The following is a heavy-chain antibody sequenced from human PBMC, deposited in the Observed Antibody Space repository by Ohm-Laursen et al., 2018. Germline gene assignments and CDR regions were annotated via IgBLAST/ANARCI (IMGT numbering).Heavy chain of an antibody. CDR1: GFTFRTYS. D-gene: IGHD4-17*01. J-gene: IGHJ4*02. Sequence: GSQRLSCTASGFTFRTYSMNWVRQSPGKGLEWLSYIDASGGTIYYADSVKGRLTISRDNAKNSLYLQMSGLRGEDTAVYYCARGAPFYGGFDYWGQGILVTVSS. CDR2: IDASGGTI. CDR3: ARGAPFYGGFDY. V-gene: IGHV3-48*01.